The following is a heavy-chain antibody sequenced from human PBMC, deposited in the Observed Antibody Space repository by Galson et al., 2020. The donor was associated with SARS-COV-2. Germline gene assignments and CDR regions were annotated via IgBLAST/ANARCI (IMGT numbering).Heavy chain of an antibody. Sequence: SETLSLTCTVSGGSISSYYWSWIRQPPGKGLEWIGYIYYSGSTNYNPSLKSRVTISVDTSKNQFSLKLSSVTAADTAVYYCARAEPERWLQLSPWYFDLWGRGTLVTVSS. V-gene: IGHV4-59*01. D-gene: IGHD5-12*01. CDR3: ARAEPERWLQLSPWYFDL. J-gene: IGHJ2*01. CDR2: IYYSGST. CDR1: GGSISSYY.